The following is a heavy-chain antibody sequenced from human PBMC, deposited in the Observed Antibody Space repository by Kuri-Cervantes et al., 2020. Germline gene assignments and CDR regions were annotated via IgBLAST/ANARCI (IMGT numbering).Heavy chain of an antibody. CDR1: GYSFTTYW. Sequence: GESLKISCKASGYSFTTYWIAWVRQMPGKGLEWMGIIYPGDSDPRYSPSFQGQVTMSADKSIDTAYLQWSSLKASDTAIYYCARSPGGPKYNYMDVWGKGTTVTVSS. CDR3: ARSPGGPKYNYMDV. J-gene: IGHJ6*03. CDR2: IYPGDSDP. D-gene: IGHD3-16*01. V-gene: IGHV5-51*01.